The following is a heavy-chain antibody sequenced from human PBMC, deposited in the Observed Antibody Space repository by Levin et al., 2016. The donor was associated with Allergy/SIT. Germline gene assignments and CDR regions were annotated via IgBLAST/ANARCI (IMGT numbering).Heavy chain of an antibody. V-gene: IGHV3-72*01. CDR3: ARSPTFDF. Sequence: GESLKISCAASGFTFSDHHMDWVRQAPGKGLEWVGRSRNKANSYTTEYAASVKGRFTILRDDSKNSLFLQMNSLKTEDTAVYYCARSPTFDFWGQGTMVTVSS. J-gene: IGHJ3*01. CDR1: GFTFSDHH. CDR2: SRNKANSYTT.